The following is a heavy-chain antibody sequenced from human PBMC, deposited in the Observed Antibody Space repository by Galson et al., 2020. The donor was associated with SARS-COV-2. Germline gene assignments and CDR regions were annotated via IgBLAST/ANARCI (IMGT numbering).Heavy chain of an antibody. Sequence: GGSLRLSCAASGFTFRSHAINWVRQAPRKGLEWVAQIFYDGSDKYYGDSVKGRFTLSRDSSKNMVYLQMNNLKVDDTAVYYCARDGQLSSGWAFDYWGQGTLVTVSS. CDR3: ARDGQLSSGWAFDY. D-gene: IGHD6-19*01. CDR2: IFYDGSDK. CDR1: GFTFRSHA. V-gene: IGHV3-33*01. J-gene: IGHJ4*02.